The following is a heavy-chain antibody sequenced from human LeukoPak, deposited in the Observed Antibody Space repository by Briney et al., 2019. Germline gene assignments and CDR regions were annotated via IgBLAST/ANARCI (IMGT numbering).Heavy chain of an antibody. J-gene: IGHJ4*02. Sequence: PGRSLRLSCAASGFTFSSYAMHWVRQAPGKGLEWVAVISYDGSNKYYADSVKGRFTISRDNSKNTLYLQMNSLRAEDTAVYYCAREYSGSSNSWGVDPFDYWGQGTLVTVSS. V-gene: IGHV3-30-3*01. D-gene: IGHD1-26*01. CDR1: GFTFSSYA. CDR3: AREYSGSSNSWGVDPFDY. CDR2: ISYDGSNK.